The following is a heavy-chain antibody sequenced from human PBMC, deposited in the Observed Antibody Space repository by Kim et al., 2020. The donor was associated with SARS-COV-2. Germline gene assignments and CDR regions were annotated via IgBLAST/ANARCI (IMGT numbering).Heavy chain of an antibody. CDR3: AREVEAAAGTGGYYYYYYYMDV. CDR2: IWYDGSNK. D-gene: IGHD6-13*01. Sequence: GGSLRLSCAASGFTFSSYGMHWVRQAPGKGLEWVAVIWYDGSNKYFADSVKGRFTISRDNSKNTLYLQMNSLRAEDTAVYYCAREVEAAAGTGGYYYYYYYMDVWGKGTTVTVSS. CDR1: GFTFSSYG. V-gene: IGHV3-33*01. J-gene: IGHJ6*03.